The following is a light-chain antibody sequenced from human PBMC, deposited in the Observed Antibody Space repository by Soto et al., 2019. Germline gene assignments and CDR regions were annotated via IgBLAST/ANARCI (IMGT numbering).Light chain of an antibody. J-gene: IGKJ1*01. CDR1: QSVRSRY. V-gene: IGKV3-20*01. CDR2: GES. CDR3: QQYDSSPQT. Sequence: EIVLTQSPGTLSLSPGERATLSCRASQSVRSRYLAWYQQTPGQAPRLLIYGESGRATGIPDRFIGSGSGTDFTLTISRLEPEDFAVYYCQQYDSSPQTFGQGTKVEIK.